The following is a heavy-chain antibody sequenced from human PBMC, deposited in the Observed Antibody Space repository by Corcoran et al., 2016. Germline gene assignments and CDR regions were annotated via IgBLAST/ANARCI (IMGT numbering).Heavy chain of an antibody. Sequence: QVQLQESGPGLVKPSQTLSLTCTVSGGSISSGGYYCNWIRQHPGKGLEWIGYSYYRGSTYYNPSLKSRVTISVDTSKNQLTLKLTYVTAADTAVYYCARGYSGYEKYFDYWGQGTLVTVSS. CDR3: ARGYSGYEKYFDY. D-gene: IGHD5-12*01. V-gene: IGHV4-31*03. CDR2: SYYRGST. CDR1: GGSISSGGYY. J-gene: IGHJ4*02.